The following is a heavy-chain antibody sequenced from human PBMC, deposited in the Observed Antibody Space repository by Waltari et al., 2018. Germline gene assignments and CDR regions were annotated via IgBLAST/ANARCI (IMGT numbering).Heavy chain of an antibody. CDR2: ISNSGST. CDR3: ARGSGWYYY. V-gene: IGHV4-59*01. J-gene: IGHJ4*02. CDR1: VGSISSYY. D-gene: IGHD6-19*01. Sequence: QVQLQESGPGLVTPSETLSLTCTVSVGSISSYYWSWIRHPPGKGLEWIGYISNSGSTNYNPSLKSRVTISVDTSKNQFSLKLSSVTAADTAMYYCARGSGWYYYWGQGTLVTVSS.